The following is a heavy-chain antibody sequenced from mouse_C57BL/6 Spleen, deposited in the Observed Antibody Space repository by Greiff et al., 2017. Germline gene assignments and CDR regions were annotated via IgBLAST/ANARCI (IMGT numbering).Heavy chain of an antibody. J-gene: IGHJ1*03. Sequence: QVQLKQPGAELVKPGASVKLSCKASGYTFTSYWMQWVKQRPGQGLEWIGEIDPSDSYTNYNQKFKGKATLTVDTSSSTAYVQLSSLTSEDSAVXDCARSPLYYGSSWYFDVWGTGTTVTVSS. D-gene: IGHD1-1*01. CDR2: IDPSDSYT. CDR3: ARSPLYYGSSWYFDV. V-gene: IGHV1-50*01. CDR1: GYTFTSYW.